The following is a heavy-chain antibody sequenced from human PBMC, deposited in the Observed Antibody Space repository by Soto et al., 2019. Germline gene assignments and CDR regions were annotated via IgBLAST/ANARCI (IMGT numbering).Heavy chain of an antibody. CDR3: ARGGGYCSSTSCFKYGMDV. D-gene: IGHD2-2*01. Sequence: QVQLVQSGAEVKKPGALVKVSCKASGYTFTSYDINWVRQATGQGLEWMGWMNPNSGNTGYAQKFQGRVTMTRNTSISTAYMELSSLRSEDTAVYYCARGGGYCSSTSCFKYGMDVWGQGTTVTVSS. V-gene: IGHV1-8*01. J-gene: IGHJ6*02. CDR1: GYTFTSYD. CDR2: MNPNSGNT.